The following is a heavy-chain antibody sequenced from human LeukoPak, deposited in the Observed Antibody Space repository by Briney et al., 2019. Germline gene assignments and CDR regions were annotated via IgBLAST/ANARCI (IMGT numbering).Heavy chain of an antibody. CDR3: ARSRGNSGSYPLDY. V-gene: IGHV3-48*01. J-gene: IGHJ4*02. CDR2: ISSSSSTI. CDR1: EFTFSSYS. Sequence: PGGSLRLSCEASEFTFSSYSMNWVRQAPGKGLEWVSYISSSSSTIYYVESVKGRFTISRDNAKNSLYLQMNSLRVEDTAVYYCARSRGNSGSYPLDYWGQGTLVTVSS. D-gene: IGHD1-26*01.